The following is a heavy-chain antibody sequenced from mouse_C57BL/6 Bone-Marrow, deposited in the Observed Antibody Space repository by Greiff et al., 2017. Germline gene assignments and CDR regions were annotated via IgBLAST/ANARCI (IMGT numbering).Heavy chain of an antibody. J-gene: IGHJ4*01. CDR1: GYTFTSYW. CDR2: IHPNSGST. D-gene: IGHD2-4*01. Sequence: QVQLKQPGAELVKPGASVKLSCKASGYTFTSYWMHWVKQRPGQGLEWIGMIHPNSGSTNYNEKFKSKATLTVDKSSSTAYVQLSSLTSEDSAVYYCAGGLRDYYAMDYWGQGTSVTVSS. V-gene: IGHV1-64*01. CDR3: AGGLRDYYAMDY.